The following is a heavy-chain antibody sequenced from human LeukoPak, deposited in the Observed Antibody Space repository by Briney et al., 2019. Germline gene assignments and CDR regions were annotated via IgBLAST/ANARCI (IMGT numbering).Heavy chain of an antibody. CDR1: GFTASNSY. Sequence: PGGSLRLSYAASGFTASNSYMSWVRQAPGKGLEWVSAIYSGGTTQYADSVKGRFTISRDNSRNTLYFQMNSLRAEDTAVYYCARDQGVGHYFDSWGQGTLVTVSS. CDR2: IYSGGTT. CDR3: ARDQGVGHYFDS. V-gene: IGHV3-53*01. J-gene: IGHJ4*02. D-gene: IGHD3-10*01.